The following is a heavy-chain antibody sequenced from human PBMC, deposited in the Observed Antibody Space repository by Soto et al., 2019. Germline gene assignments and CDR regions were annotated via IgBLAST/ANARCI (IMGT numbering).Heavy chain of an antibody. CDR3: ARERWFRELGLGD. Sequence: QVQLVESGGGVVQPGRSLRLSCAASGFTFSSYGMHWVRQAPGKGLEWVAVIWYDGSNKYYADSVKGRFTISRDNSKNTLYLQMNSLRAEDTAVYYCARERWFRELGLGDWGRGTLVTVSS. D-gene: IGHD3-10*01. J-gene: IGHJ4*02. V-gene: IGHV3-33*01. CDR2: IWYDGSNK. CDR1: GFTFSSYG.